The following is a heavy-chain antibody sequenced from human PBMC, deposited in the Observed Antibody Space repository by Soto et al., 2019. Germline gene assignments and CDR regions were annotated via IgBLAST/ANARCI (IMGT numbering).Heavy chain of an antibody. CDR1: GFTFRNYW. CDR2: IKQDGGDQ. Sequence: GGSLRLSCAASGFTFRNYWMHWVRRAPGKGLEWVANIKQDGGDQYYVDSVKGRFSISRDNAKNSLYLQMNSLRAEDTAVYYCARDEAIDYWGQGTLVTVSS. CDR3: ARDEAIDY. V-gene: IGHV3-7*03. J-gene: IGHJ4*02.